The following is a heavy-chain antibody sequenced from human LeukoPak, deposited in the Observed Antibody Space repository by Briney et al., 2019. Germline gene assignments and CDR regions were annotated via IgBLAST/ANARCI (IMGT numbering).Heavy chain of an antibody. CDR2: INHSGST. Sequence: GSLRLSCAASGFTVGSNYMSWVRQAPGKGLEWIGEINHSGSTNYNPSLKSRVTISVDTSKNQFSLKLSSVTAADTAMYYCARVSGYDWESFYDYWGQGSLVTVSS. D-gene: IGHD5-12*01. V-gene: IGHV4-34*01. CDR3: ARVSGYDWESFYDY. J-gene: IGHJ4*02. CDR1: GFTVGSNY.